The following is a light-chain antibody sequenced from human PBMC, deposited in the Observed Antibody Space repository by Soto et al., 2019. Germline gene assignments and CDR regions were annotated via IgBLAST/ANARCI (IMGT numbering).Light chain of an antibody. J-gene: IGKJ5*01. CDR3: QQSYSTRF. Sequence: EIQMTRKPSSGCASVGHRVTITCRASQDIDNWLAWYQHKPGKAPNLLMYAASNLQSGVPSRFSGSGSGTDYPLTISSMQPEDFATYYSQQSYSTRFFGQGTRLEIK. CDR1: QDIDNW. CDR2: AAS. V-gene: IGKV1-12*01.